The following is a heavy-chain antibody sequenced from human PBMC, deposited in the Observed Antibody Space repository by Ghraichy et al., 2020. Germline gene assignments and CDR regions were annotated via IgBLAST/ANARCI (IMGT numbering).Heavy chain of an antibody. D-gene: IGHD3-10*01. CDR2: ISGSAGST. Sequence: GGSLRLSCAASGFTFSSYAMSWVRQAPGKGLEWVSAISGSAGSTYYADSVKGRFTISRDNSRNTLYLQMNSLRAEDTAVYYCAKRVLGGYGSGSPRGMTFDYWGQGTLVTVSS. J-gene: IGHJ4*02. CDR3: AKRVLGGYGSGSPRGMTFDY. CDR1: GFTFSSYA. V-gene: IGHV3-23*01.